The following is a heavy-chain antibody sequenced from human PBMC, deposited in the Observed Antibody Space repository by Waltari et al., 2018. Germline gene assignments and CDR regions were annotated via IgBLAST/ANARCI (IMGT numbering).Heavy chain of an antibody. CDR2: FHSAGTKA. J-gene: IGHJ4*02. V-gene: IGHV3-23*03. CDR1: GFTLSHYA. CDR3: AKRGGTGTVAVGGIHCDH. Sequence: EVQLLDFGGGLVQPAGCLRVSCGAPGFTLSHYAIYWLRQAPGEGLEWISSFHSAGTKAYYAGSVKGRFTISKDNSKSTAYLELSGLRAEDTATYYCAKRGGTGTVAVGGIHCDHWGQGTLVTVSS. D-gene: IGHD1-26*01.